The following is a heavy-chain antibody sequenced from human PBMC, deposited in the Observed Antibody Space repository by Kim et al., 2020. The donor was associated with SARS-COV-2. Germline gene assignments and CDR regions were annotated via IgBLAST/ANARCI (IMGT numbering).Heavy chain of an antibody. Sequence: SETLSLTCTVSGGSISSYYWSWIRQPPGKGLEWIGYIYYSGSTNYNPSLKSRVTISVDTSKNQFSLKLSSVTAADTAVYYCATSEGVLRYFDWSYWGQGTLVTVSS. D-gene: IGHD3-9*01. V-gene: IGHV4-59*01. CDR3: ATSEGVLRYFDWSY. J-gene: IGHJ4*02. CDR1: GGSISSYY. CDR2: IYYSGST.